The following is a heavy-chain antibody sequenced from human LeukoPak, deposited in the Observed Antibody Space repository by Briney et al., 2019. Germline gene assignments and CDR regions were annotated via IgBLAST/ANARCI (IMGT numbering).Heavy chain of an antibody. Sequence: GGSLRLSCATSGFTVSTNYMSWVRQAPGRGLECVSVISGGGDRTYYAESVKGRFTISRDNSKNTLYLQMNSLRADDTAVYYCAGDLYSSCDYWGQGTLVTVSS. CDR3: AGDLYSSCDY. CDR2: ISGGGDRT. CDR1: GFTVSTNY. D-gene: IGHD6-6*01. J-gene: IGHJ4*02. V-gene: IGHV3-66*01.